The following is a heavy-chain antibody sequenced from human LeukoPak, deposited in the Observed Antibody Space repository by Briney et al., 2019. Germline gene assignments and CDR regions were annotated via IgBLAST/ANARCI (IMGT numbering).Heavy chain of an antibody. V-gene: IGHV3-7*01. CDR2: IKQDGSEK. Sequence: GGSLRLSCAASGFTFSSYWMSWVRPAPGKGLEWVANIKQDGSEKYVVDSVKGRFTISRDNGKNSLYLQMNSLRGEDMAVYYCARDVVYWGQGTLVTVSS. CDR1: GFTFSSYW. CDR3: ARDVVY. J-gene: IGHJ4*02.